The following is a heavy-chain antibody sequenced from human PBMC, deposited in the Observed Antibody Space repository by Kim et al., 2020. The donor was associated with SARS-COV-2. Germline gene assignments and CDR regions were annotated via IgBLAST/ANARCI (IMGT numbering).Heavy chain of an antibody. CDR3: ATPGHYFDWLNPLDY. J-gene: IGHJ4*02. D-gene: IGHD3-9*01. V-gene: IGHV1-24*01. CDR2: FDPEDGET. Sequence: ASVKVSCKVSGYTLTELSMHWVRQAPGKGLEWMGGFDPEDGETIYAQKFQGRVTMTEDTSTDTAYMELSSLRSEDTAVYYCATPGHYFDWLNPLDYWGQGTLVTVSS. CDR1: GYTLTELS.